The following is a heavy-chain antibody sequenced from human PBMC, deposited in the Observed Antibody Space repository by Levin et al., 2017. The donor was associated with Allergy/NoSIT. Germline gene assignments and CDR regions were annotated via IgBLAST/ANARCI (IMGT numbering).Heavy chain of an antibody. J-gene: IGHJ4*02. Sequence: SETLSLTCTVSGGSISSGGYYWSWIRQHPGKGLEWIGYIYYSGSTYYNPSLKSRVTISVDTSKNQFSLKLSSVTAADTAVYYCARVVYCSGGSCVDYWGQGTLVTVSS. V-gene: IGHV4-31*03. CDR2: IYYSGST. CDR3: ARVVYCSGGSCVDY. CDR1: GGSISSGGYY. D-gene: IGHD2-15*01.